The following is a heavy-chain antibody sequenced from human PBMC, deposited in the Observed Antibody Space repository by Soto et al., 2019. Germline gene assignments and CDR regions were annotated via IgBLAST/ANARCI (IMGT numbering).Heavy chain of an antibody. Sequence: SETLSLTCSVSGGSVSNKTYYWSWIRQPPGKRLECIGYVYYSGTTNYNPSLKSRVTISVDLSTNQFPLRLSSVTTADTALYYCARTTAVPNTLRSRYFFDYWGQGTLVTVSS. J-gene: IGHJ4*02. CDR2: VYYSGTT. CDR1: GGSVSNKTYY. CDR3: ARTTAVPNTLRSRYFFDY. V-gene: IGHV4-61*01. D-gene: IGHD4-17*01.